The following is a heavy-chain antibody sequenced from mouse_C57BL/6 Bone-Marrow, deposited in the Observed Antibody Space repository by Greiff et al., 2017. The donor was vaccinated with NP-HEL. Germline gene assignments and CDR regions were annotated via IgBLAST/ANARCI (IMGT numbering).Heavy chain of an antibody. CDR2: IDPSDSYT. Sequence: QVHVKQPGAELVMPGASVKLSCKASGYTFTSYWMHWVKQRPGQGLEWIGEIDPSDSYTNYNQKFKGKSTLTVDKSSSTAYMQLSSLTSEDSAVYYCARGTVVATDYWGQGTTLTVSS. CDR1: GYTFTSYW. D-gene: IGHD1-1*01. CDR3: ARGTVVATDY. J-gene: IGHJ2*01. V-gene: IGHV1-69*01.